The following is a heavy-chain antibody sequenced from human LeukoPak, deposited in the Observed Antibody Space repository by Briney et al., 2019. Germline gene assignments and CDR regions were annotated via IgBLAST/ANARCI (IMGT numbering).Heavy chain of an antibody. V-gene: IGHV3-30*04. D-gene: IGHD3-16*01. CDR2: ISYEASND. CDR1: GFTFSDYP. CDR3: ARRPGLPFGYMDV. J-gene: IGHJ6*03. Sequence: PGGALRLSCAASGFTFSDYPRYWVRQAPGKGLEWVAVISYEASNDFYRGSVRGRFTISRDNARNTVCLQMDNMNTEDTAVYYCARRPGLPFGYMDVWGKGTMVIVSS.